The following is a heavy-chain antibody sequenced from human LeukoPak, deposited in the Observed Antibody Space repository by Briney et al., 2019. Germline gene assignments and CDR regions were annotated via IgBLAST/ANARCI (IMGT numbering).Heavy chain of an antibody. V-gene: IGHV3-21*01. Sequence: PGGSLRLSCAASGFTFSSYSMNWVRQAPGKGLEWVSSISSSSSYIYYADSVKGRFTISRDNAKNSLLLQMNSLRAEDTAIYYCARDLLGYNYHYMDVWGKGTTVTVSS. CDR3: ARDLLGYNYHYMDV. D-gene: IGHD3-16*02. CDR2: ISSSSSYI. J-gene: IGHJ6*03. CDR1: GFTFSSYS.